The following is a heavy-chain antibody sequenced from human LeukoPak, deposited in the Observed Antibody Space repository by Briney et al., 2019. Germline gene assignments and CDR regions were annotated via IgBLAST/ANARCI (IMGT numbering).Heavy chain of an antibody. CDR3: ATRKLGNDY. D-gene: IGHD7-27*01. J-gene: IGHJ4*02. CDR2: IYYTET. CDR1: GDSVSNYY. V-gene: IGHV4-59*02. Sequence: SETLSLTCTVSGDSVSNYYWSWIRQSPGKGLEWIGYIYYTETSYNPSLKSRVTISADTSKNQFSLKLYSVTAADTAVYYCATRKLGNDYWGQGTRVTVSS.